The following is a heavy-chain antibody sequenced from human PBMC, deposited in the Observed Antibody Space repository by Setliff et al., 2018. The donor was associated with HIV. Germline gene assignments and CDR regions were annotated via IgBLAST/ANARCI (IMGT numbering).Heavy chain of an antibody. J-gene: IGHJ5*02. D-gene: IGHD1-26*01. CDR1: GYSFINYG. V-gene: IGHV1-18*01. Sequence: GASVKVSCKASGYSFINYGISWVRRAPGQGLEWMGWISAYNGNTDYAPRLLGRVTMTTDTSTSTAYMELRSLSSDDTAVYYCARARLQGIVTAVGPRDNCLDPWGQGTRGTVPQ. CDR3: ARARLQGIVTAVGPRDNCLDP. CDR2: ISAYNGNT.